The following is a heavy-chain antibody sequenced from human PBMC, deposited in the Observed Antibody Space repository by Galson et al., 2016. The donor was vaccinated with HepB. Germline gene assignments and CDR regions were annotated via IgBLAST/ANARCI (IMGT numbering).Heavy chain of an antibody. Sequence: SETLSLTCIVSGGSINSTSDYWAWIRQPPGKGLEWIGNIYYRGNTYYNPSLKSRVSISVDTSKNRFSLKLNSVTVADTAVYFCARDVVIVTTKGRNWFDPWGQGTLVTVSS. J-gene: IGHJ5*02. V-gene: IGHV4-39*07. D-gene: IGHD3-22*01. CDR2: IYYRGNT. CDR3: ARDVVIVTTKGRNWFDP. CDR1: GGSINSTSDY.